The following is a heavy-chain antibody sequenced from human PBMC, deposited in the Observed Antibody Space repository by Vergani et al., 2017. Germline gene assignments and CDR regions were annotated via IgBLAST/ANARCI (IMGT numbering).Heavy chain of an antibody. CDR1: GFTFDDYA. CDR2: ISWNSGSI. Sequence: EVQLVESGGGLVQPGRSLRLSCAASGFTFDDYAMHWVRQAPGKGLEWVSGISWNSGSIGYADSVKGRLTISRDNAKNSLYLQMNSLRAEDTALYYCAKERSGYCSRTSCYVSFDYWGQGTLVTVSS. V-gene: IGHV3-9*01. D-gene: IGHD2-2*01. J-gene: IGHJ4*02. CDR3: AKERSGYCSRTSCYVSFDY.